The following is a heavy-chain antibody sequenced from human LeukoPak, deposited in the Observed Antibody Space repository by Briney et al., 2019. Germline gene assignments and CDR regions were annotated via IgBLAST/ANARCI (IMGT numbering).Heavy chain of an antibody. J-gene: IGHJ4*02. V-gene: IGHV3-74*01. CDR1: GFTFSNYW. D-gene: IGHD3-16*01. Sequence: PGGSLRLSCAASGFTFSNYWMHWVRQAPRKGLVWVSRINSDGSTTNYADSVKGRFTISRDNAKNTLYLQMNSLTAEDTAVYYCASRPRGTYFFDHWGQGTLVTVSS. CDR3: ASRPRGTYFFDH. CDR2: INSDGSTT.